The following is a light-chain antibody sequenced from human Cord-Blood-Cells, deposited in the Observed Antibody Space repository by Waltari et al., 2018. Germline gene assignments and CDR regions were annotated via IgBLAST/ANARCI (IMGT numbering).Light chain of an antibody. J-gene: IGKJ1*01. CDR1: QSISSW. CDR2: DAS. Sequence: DIQMTQSPSTLSASVGDRVTITCRASQSISSWLAWYQQKPGKAPKLLIYDASSLESGVPSRFSGSGSGTEFTLTISSLQPDDFAIYYCQQYNSYSLTFGQGTKVEIK. CDR3: QQYNSYSLT. V-gene: IGKV1-5*01.